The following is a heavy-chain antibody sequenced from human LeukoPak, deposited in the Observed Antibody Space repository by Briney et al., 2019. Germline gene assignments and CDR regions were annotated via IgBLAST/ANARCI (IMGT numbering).Heavy chain of an antibody. J-gene: IGHJ3*02. CDR2: ISSSSKSM. V-gene: IGHV3-48*01. D-gene: IGHD2-2*01. CDR1: GFTFSTYS. CDR3: ARQDYCSSTSCYLVAFDI. Sequence: GGSLRLSCAASGFTFSTYSMNWVRQAPGKGLEWFSYISSSSKSMYYADSVKGRFTISRDNPKNSLYLRMNSLRAEDTAVYYCARQDYCSSTSCYLVAFDIWGQGTMVTVSS.